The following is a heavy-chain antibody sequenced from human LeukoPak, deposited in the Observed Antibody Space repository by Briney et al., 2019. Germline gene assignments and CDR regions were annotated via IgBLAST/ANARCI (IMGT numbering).Heavy chain of an antibody. D-gene: IGHD6-13*01. Sequence: RTGGSLRLSCAASGFTFRNAWMSWVRQAPGKGLEWVGRIKSKTDGGATDYAAPVKGRFTISRDDSKNTLYLQMNSLKTEDTAVYFCTTRSSSWYGCWGQGTLVTVSS. CDR3: TTRSSSWYGC. CDR1: GFTFRNAW. V-gene: IGHV3-15*01. CDR2: IKSKTDGGAT. J-gene: IGHJ5*01.